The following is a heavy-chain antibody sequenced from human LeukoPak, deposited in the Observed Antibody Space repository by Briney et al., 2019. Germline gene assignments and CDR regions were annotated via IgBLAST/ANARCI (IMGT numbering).Heavy chain of an antibody. D-gene: IGHD3-10*01. Sequence: GRSLRLSCAASGFTFDDYAMHWVRQAPGKGLEWVSGISWNSGSIGYADSVKGRFTISRDNAKNSLYLQMNSLRAEDTALYYCATEWFGELLSYGMDDWGQGTTVTVSS. J-gene: IGHJ6*02. CDR1: GFTFDDYA. V-gene: IGHV3-9*01. CDR3: ATEWFGELLSYGMDD. CDR2: ISWNSGSI.